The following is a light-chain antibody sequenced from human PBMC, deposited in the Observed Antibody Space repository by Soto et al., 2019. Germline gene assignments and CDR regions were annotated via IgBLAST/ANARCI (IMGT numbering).Light chain of an antibody. CDR2: EVS. Sequence: QSVLTQPASVSGSPGQSIAISCTGTSSDVGGYNYLSLYQQHPGKAPKLMLYEVSNRPSGVSSRFSGSKSGSTASLTISGLQAEDEGDYYCSSSTTTSTTVFGTGTKVTVL. CDR3: SSSTTTSTTV. V-gene: IGLV2-14*01. CDR1: SSDVGGYNY. J-gene: IGLJ1*01.